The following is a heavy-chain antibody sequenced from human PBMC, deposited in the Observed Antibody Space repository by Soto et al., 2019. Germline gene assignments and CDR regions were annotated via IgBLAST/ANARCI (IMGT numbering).Heavy chain of an antibody. Sequence: QMQLVQSGPEVKKPGTSVKVSCKASGFTFTSSAVQWVRQARGQRLEWIGWIVVGSVNTNYAQKFQERVTISRDMSTSTTYMELSSLRSEDTAMYYCAADDWGYCSGGSCYSFDAFDIWGQGTMVTVSS. CDR3: AADDWGYCSGGSCYSFDAFDI. CDR2: IVVGSVNT. V-gene: IGHV1-58*01. D-gene: IGHD2-15*01. J-gene: IGHJ3*02. CDR1: GFTFTSSA.